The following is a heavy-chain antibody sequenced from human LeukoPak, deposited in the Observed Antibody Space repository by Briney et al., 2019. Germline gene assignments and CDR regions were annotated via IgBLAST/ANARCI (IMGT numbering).Heavy chain of an antibody. V-gene: IGHV3-48*03. D-gene: IGHD3-10*01. CDR3: ARNPYSGSGTYPPFDY. Sequence: GGSLRLSCAASGFTFSAYEMNWVRQAPGKGLEWISYITSSGSTIYYADSVKGRFTISRDNAENSLFLQMNSLRAEDTAVYYCARNPYSGSGTYPPFDYWGQGTLVTVSS. CDR1: GFTFSAYE. CDR2: ITSSGSTI. J-gene: IGHJ4*02.